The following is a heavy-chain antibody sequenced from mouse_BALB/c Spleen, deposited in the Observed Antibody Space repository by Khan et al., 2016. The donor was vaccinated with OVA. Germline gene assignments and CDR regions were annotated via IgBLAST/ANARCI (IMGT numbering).Heavy chain of an antibody. D-gene: IGHD2-1*01. V-gene: IGHV9-3-1*01. J-gene: IGHJ3*01. CDR2: INPYTGEP. CDR3: TRSQGNYLFAY. CDR1: GYTFTNYG. Sequence: QIQLVQSGPELKKPGETVKISCKASGYTFTNYGMNWVKQAPGKGLKWMGWINPYTGEPKYTDDFKGRFAFSLETSASTAYLQLISLKNEDSATSFCTRSQGNYLFAYWGQGTLVTVSA.